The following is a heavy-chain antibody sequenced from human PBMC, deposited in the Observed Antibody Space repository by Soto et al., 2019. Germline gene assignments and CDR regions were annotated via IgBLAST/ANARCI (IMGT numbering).Heavy chain of an antibody. V-gene: IGHV3-53*01. D-gene: IGHD3-16*01. CDR2: IYSSGTT. CDR1: GFTVSGNY. J-gene: IGHJ6*02. CDR3: AKVPRGDYVWGSYPPLGLDV. Sequence: EVQLVESGGGLIQPGGSLRLSCTASGFTVSGNYMTWVRQAPGKGLEWVSLIYSSGTTYYAESVKGRFTISRDSAKNVLYLQMTSLRAEDTAMYYCAKVPRGDYVWGSYPPLGLDVWGQGTTVTVSS.